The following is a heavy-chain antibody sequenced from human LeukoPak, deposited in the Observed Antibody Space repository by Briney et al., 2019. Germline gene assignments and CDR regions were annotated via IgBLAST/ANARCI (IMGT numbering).Heavy chain of an antibody. J-gene: IGHJ4*02. CDR1: GFTFSRNA. D-gene: IGHD6-13*01. V-gene: IGHV3-21*01. CDR3: ARPLDSSNNYFDY. CDR2: ISSSSNYM. Sequence: PGGSLRLSCAASGFTFSRNAMNWVRQAPGQGLEWVSFISSSSNYMSYADSVKGRFTISRDNAKNSLYLQMNSLRAEDTAVYYCARPLDSSNNYFDYWGQGTLVTVSA.